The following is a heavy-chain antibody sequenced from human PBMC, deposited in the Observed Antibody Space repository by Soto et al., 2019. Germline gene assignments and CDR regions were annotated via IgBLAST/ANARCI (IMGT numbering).Heavy chain of an antibody. D-gene: IGHD3-10*01. Sequence: GGSLKLSCAASGFTFSSYSMNWFRQDPGKGLEWVSYISSSSSTIYYADSVKGRFTISRDNAKNSLYLQMNSLRAEDTAVYYSARANYYGSPGDFDYWGQGTLVTVSS. CDR2: ISSSSSTI. V-gene: IGHV3-48*01. CDR1: GFTFSSYS. J-gene: IGHJ4*02. CDR3: ARANYYGSPGDFDY.